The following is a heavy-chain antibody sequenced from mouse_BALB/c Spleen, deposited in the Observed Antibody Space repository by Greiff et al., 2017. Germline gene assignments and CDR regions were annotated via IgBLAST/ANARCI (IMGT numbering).Heavy chain of an antibody. D-gene: IGHD1-2*01. CDR2: IDPSDSET. CDR1: GYSFNSYW. V-gene: IGHV1S127*01. CDR3: ARGVTTATEGFGY. Sequence: VQLQQSGPQLVRPGASVKISCKASGYSFNSYWMHWVKQRPGQGLEWIGMIDPSDSETRLNQKFKDKATLTVDKSSSTAYMQLSSPTSEDSAVYYCARGVTTATEGFGYWGQGTTLTVSS. J-gene: IGHJ2*01.